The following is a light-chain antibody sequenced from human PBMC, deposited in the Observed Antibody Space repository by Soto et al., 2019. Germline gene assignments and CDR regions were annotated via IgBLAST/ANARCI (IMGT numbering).Light chain of an antibody. V-gene: IGKV1-39*01. CDR1: QSISSY. J-gene: IGKJ4*01. CDR2: AAS. CDR3: QQSYSTPLT. Sequence: DIQMTQSPSSLSASVGDRVTITCRASQSISSYLNWYQQKPGKAPKLLIYAASSLQSGVPSRFSGSGSRTYFTLTISSLPPEDFANYYCQQSYSTPLTFGGGTKVEIK.